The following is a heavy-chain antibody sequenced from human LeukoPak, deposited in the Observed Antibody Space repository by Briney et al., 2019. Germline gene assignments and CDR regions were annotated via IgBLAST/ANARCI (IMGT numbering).Heavy chain of an antibody. CDR1: GGSFSGYY. CDR2: ISYSGST. D-gene: IGHD3-22*01. CDR3: ERGDYYYDSSGYYGGYYFDY. Sequence: PSETLSFTCAVYGGSFSGYYWSWIRQPPGKGLEWIVYISYSGSTNYNPSLRSRVTISVDTSKNQFSLKLSSVTAADTAVYYCERGDYYYDSSGYYGGYYFDYWGQGTLVTVSS. V-gene: IGHV4-59*01. J-gene: IGHJ4*02.